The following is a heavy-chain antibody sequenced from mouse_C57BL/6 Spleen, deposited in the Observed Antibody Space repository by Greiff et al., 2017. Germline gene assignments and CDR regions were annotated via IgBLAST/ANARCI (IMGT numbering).Heavy chain of an antibody. Sequence: VMLVESGAELARPGASVKLSCKASGYTFTSYGISWVKQRTGQGLEWIGEIYPRSGNTYYNEKFKGKATLTADKSSSTAYMELRSLTSEDSAVYFCARRGNDYADGYYFDYWGQGTTLTVSS. D-gene: IGHD2-4*01. CDR3: ARRGNDYADGYYFDY. J-gene: IGHJ2*01. CDR1: GYTFTSYG. CDR2: IYPRSGNT. V-gene: IGHV1-81*01.